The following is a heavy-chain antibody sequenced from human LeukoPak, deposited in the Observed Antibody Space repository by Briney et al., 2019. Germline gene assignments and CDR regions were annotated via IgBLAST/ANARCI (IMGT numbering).Heavy chain of an antibody. Sequence: GGSLRLSCAASGFTFSGYWMNWVRQAPGKGLEWVANIKQDGSEKYYVDSVKGRFAISRDNAKESLYLQMNSLRYEDTPVYYCAKYPMVRGVTPPLFDYWGQGTLVTVSS. V-gene: IGHV3-7*03. CDR1: GFTFSGYW. J-gene: IGHJ4*02. D-gene: IGHD3-10*01. CDR3: AKYPMVRGVTPPLFDY. CDR2: IKQDGSEK.